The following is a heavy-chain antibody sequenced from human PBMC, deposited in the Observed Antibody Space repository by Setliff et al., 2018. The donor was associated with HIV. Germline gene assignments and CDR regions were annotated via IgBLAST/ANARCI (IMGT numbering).Heavy chain of an antibody. V-gene: IGHV2-5*01. CDR1: GFLFSTNRVG. CDR3: AHRPLSADDFDY. Sequence: SGPTLVNPTQTLTLTCTFSGFLFSTNRVGVGWIRQPPGKALEWLALIYWNDDKRYSPSLKSRLTITKDTSKNQVVLVMTNMDAVDTATYYCAHRPLSADDFDYWGQGTQVTVSS. CDR2: IYWNDDK. J-gene: IGHJ4*02.